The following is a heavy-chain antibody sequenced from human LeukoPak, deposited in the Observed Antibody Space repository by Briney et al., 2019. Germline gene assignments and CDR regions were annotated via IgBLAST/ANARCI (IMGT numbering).Heavy chain of an antibody. Sequence: SVKVSCXASGGAFSSYAISWVRQAPGQGLEWMGGIIPIFGTTNYAQRFQGRVTISADESTSTAYMELSSLRSEDTAVYYCASVWFGPTIHGYFQHWGQGTLVTVSS. D-gene: IGHD3-10*01. J-gene: IGHJ1*01. CDR1: GGAFSSYA. CDR2: IIPIFGTT. V-gene: IGHV1-69*13. CDR3: ASVWFGPTIHGYFQH.